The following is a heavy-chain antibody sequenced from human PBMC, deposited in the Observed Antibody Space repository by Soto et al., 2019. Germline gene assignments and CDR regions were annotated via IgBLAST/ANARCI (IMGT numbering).Heavy chain of an antibody. CDR2: LYYGGST. J-gene: IGHJ4*02. V-gene: IGHV4-59*02. Sequence: SETLSLTCTGSGGSVSSFFWSWIRQPPGRGLEWIGYLYYGGSTHYSPSLKSRVTISVDTSQNQFSLNLMSVTAADTAIYYCARVRHGWTFFDYWSQGTLVTVSS. CDR3: ARVRHGWTFFDY. CDR1: GGSVSSFF. D-gene: IGHD6-19*01.